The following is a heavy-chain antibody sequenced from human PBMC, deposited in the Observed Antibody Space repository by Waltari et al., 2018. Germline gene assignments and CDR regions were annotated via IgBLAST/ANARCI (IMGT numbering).Heavy chain of an antibody. V-gene: IGHV3-48*03. J-gene: IGHJ4*02. Sequence: EVQLVESGGGWVQPGVSLRLSTVACGFTSSSYELNWVRQASGKGLECVSYVSSSGSKVHHADSVKARFTIFRDNAKNSLFLQMNSLRAEDTAVYYCARDPGTSAGFDYFDYWGQGTLVTVSS. CDR1: GFTSSSYE. CDR2: VSSSGSKV. D-gene: IGHD6-13*01. CDR3: ARDPGTSAGFDYFDY.